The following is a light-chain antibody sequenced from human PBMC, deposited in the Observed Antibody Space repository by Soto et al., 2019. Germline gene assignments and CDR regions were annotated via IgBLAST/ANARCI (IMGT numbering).Light chain of an antibody. J-gene: IGLJ1*01. CDR2: ANN. CDR1: SSNIGAGYD. Sequence: QSVLTQPPSVSGAPGQRVSISCTGSSSNIGAGYDVHWYQHLPGTAPKLLIYANNNRPSGVPDRFSGPKSGTSASLAITGLQAEDEADYYCQSYDSSRSPLYVFGTGTKVTVL. V-gene: IGLV1-40*01. CDR3: QSYDSSRSPLYV.